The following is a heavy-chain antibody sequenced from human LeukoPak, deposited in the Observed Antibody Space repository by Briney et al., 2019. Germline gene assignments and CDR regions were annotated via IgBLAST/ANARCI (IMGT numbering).Heavy chain of an antibody. J-gene: IGHJ4*02. CDR1: GGTFSSYA. CDR3: ARTSREMATIEGAV. V-gene: IGHV1-69*05. Sequence: SVKVSCKASGGTFSSYAISWVRQAPGQGLEWMGGIIPIFGTANYAQKFQGRVTMTRDTSISTAYMELSRLRSDDTAVYYCARTSREMATIEGAVWGQGTLVTVSS. CDR2: IIPIFGTA. D-gene: IGHD5-24*01.